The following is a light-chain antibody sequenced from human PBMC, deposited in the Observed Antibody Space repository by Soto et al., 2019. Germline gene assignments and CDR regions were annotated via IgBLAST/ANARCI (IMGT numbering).Light chain of an antibody. CDR3: QQRSSWPRT. V-gene: IGKV3-11*01. CDR2: DAS. J-gene: IGKJ1*01. Sequence: EIVLTQSPATLSSSPGERATLSCMASQSLNNYLAWYQQNPCQAPRLLIYDASNRATGIPARFSGSGSGTDFTLTISSLETEDFAVEYCQQRSSWPRTFGQGTKVEIK. CDR1: QSLNNY.